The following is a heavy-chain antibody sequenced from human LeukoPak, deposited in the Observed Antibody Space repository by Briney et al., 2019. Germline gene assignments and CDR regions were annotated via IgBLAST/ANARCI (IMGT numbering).Heavy chain of an antibody. CDR3: ARADTVWSYMDV. D-gene: IGHD2-8*02. CDR2: IYSGGTT. Sequence: GGSLRLSCAASGFTVSSNYMNWVRQAPGKGLEWVSIIYSGGTTYYADSVRGRFTISRDSSKNTLYLQMTSLRAEDTAVYYCARADTVWSYMDVWGKGTTVTISS. V-gene: IGHV3-53*01. J-gene: IGHJ6*03. CDR1: GFTVSSNY.